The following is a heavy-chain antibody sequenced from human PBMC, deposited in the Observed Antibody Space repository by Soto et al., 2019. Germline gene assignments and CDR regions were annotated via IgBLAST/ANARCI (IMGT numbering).Heavy chain of an antibody. CDR3: ARDLGIQLRAAGWADYYSYGMDV. J-gene: IGHJ6*02. D-gene: IGHD5-18*01. V-gene: IGHV1-8*01. Sequence: QVQLVQSGAEVKKPGASVKVSCKASGYTFTSYDINWVRQATGQRLEWMGWMNPNSGNTGYGQKFQGRVTMTRNTSISTAYMELSSLRSEDTAVYYCARDLGIQLRAAGWADYYSYGMDVWGQGTTVTVSS. CDR2: MNPNSGNT. CDR1: GYTFTSYD.